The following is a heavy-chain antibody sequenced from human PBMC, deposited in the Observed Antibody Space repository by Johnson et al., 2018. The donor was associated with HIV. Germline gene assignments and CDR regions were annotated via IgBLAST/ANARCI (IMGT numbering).Heavy chain of an antibody. CDR3: ARDTPYGGNPSAFDV. D-gene: IGHD4-23*01. Sequence: QVQLVESGGGVVQPGRSLRLSCAASGFTFSTYAMHWVRQAPGKGLEWVTILSYDGINKYYADSVKGRFTISRDNSKDTLYLQMHSLRPEDTALYYCARDTPYGGNPSAFDVWGQGTMVTVSS. J-gene: IGHJ3*01. V-gene: IGHV3-30-3*01. CDR2: LSYDGINK. CDR1: GFTFSTYA.